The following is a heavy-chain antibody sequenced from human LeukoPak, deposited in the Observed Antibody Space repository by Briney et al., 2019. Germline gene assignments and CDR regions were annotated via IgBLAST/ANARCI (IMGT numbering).Heavy chain of an antibody. V-gene: IGHV3-23*01. J-gene: IGHJ6*02. D-gene: IGHD6-6*01. CDR3: AKDRPNGMDV. CDR2: INGLGDGT. Sequence: GGSLRLSCAASGFSFRCYAMNWVRQAPGKGLEWVSGINGLGDGTYYADSVKGRFVIFRDNSKSTLYLQMNSLRAEDTTVFYCAKDRPNGMDVWGQGTTVTVSS. CDR1: GFSFRCYA.